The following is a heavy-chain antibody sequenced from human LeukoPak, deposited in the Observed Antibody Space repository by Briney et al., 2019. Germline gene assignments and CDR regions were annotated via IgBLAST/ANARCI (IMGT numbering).Heavy chain of an antibody. D-gene: IGHD6-13*01. Sequence: GGSLRLSCAASGFTFSSYWMHWVRQAPGKGLVWVSRINSDGSSTSYADSVKGRFTISRDNAKNTLYLQMNSLRAEDTAVYYCAKARAGDITAAFNYWGQGTLVTVSS. CDR2: INSDGSST. J-gene: IGHJ4*02. CDR1: GFTFSSYW. V-gene: IGHV3-74*01. CDR3: AKARAGDITAAFNY.